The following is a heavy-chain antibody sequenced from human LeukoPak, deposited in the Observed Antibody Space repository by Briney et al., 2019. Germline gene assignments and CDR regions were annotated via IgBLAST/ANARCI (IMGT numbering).Heavy chain of an antibody. CDR1: GFTFSIYA. CDR3: ARDRPNYYGANGHYYRRDGDY. CDR2: ITSSGETT. J-gene: IGHJ4*02. D-gene: IGHD3-22*01. Sequence: GGSLGLSCAASGFTFSIYAMSWVRQAPGKGLEWVSSITSSGETTYYAGSVKGQFTISRDNSKNTVYLQMNSLRAEDTAVYYCARDRPNYYGANGHYYRRDGDYWGQGTLVTVSS. V-gene: IGHV3-23*01.